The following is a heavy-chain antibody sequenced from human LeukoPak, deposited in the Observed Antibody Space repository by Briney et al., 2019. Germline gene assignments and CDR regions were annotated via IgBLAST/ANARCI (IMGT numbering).Heavy chain of an antibody. CDR1: GFTFSSYG. Sequence: GGSLRLSCAASGFTFSSYGMHWVRQAPGKGLEWVAFIRYDGSNKYYADSVKGRFTISRDNSKNTLYLQMNSLRAEDTAVYYCVSLNSGYSSGWYGGRDWGQGTLVTVSS. CDR3: VSLNSGYSSGWYGGRD. J-gene: IGHJ4*02. CDR2: IRYDGSNK. D-gene: IGHD6-19*01. V-gene: IGHV3-30*02.